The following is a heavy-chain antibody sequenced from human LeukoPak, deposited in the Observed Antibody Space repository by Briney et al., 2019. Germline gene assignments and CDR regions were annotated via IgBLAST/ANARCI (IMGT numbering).Heavy chain of an antibody. D-gene: IGHD2-2*01. CDR3: ARDHSSEYQFDY. CDR1: GFTFSSYA. CDR2: ISYDGSNK. Sequence: GGSLRLSCAASGFTFSSYAMHWVRQAPGKGLEWVAVISYDGSNKYYADSVKGRFTISRDNSKNTLYLQMNSLRAEDTAVYYCARDHSSEYQFDYWGQGTLVTVSS. V-gene: IGHV3-30*04. J-gene: IGHJ4*02.